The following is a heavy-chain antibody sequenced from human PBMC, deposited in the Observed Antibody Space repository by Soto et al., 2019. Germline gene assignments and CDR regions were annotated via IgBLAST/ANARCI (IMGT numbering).Heavy chain of an antibody. CDR1: GFSLSTSGVS. CDR2: LYWDDDK. V-gene: IGHV2-5*02. CDR3: AHRRGRSGTTSEGFYWYFDL. D-gene: IGHD2-15*01. J-gene: IGHJ2*01. Sequence: QITLTESGPTLVKPTQTLTLTCTFSGFSLSTSGVSVGWIRQPPGKALEWLALLYWDDDKRYSPSLKSRLTIGMDPAKSQVVLTMTNLVSVDTATYYCAHRRGRSGTTSEGFYWYFDLWGRGTLVTVSS.